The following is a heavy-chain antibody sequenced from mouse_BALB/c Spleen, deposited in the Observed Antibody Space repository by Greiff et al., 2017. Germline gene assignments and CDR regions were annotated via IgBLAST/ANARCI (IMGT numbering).Heavy chain of an antibody. CDR3: AREEQNYFDY. V-gene: IGHV5-9-3*01. CDR1: GFTFSSYA. J-gene: IGHJ2*01. Sequence: EVQLVESGGGLVKPGGSLKLSCAASGFTFSSYAMSWVRQTPEKRLEWVATISSGGSYTYYPDSVKGRFTISRDNAKNTLYLQMSSLRSEDTAMYYCAREEQNYFDYWGQGTTLTVSS. CDR2: ISSGGSYT.